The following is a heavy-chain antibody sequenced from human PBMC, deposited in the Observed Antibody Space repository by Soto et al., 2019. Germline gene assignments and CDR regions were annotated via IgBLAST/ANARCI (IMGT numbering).Heavy chain of an antibody. CDR1: GFTFSNAW. CDR2: IKSKTDGGTT. D-gene: IGHD3-3*01. J-gene: IGHJ4*02. Sequence: PVGSLRLSCAASGFTFSNAWMSWVRQAPGKGLEWVGRIKSKTDGGTTDYAAPVKGRFTISRDDSKNTLYLQMNSLKTEDTAVYYCTTKYYDFWSGYWDYFDYWGQGTLVTVSS. CDR3: TTKYYDFWSGYWDYFDY. V-gene: IGHV3-15*01.